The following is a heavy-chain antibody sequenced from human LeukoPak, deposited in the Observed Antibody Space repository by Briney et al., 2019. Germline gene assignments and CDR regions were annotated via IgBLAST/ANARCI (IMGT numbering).Heavy chain of an antibody. CDR1: GGSFNSYA. V-gene: IGHV1-69*06. Sequence: SVKVSCKASGGSFNSYAITWVRQAPGQGLEWMGRVIPVFGSSNYAQKFQDRVTLTADIASNTAYMELNSLTSEDTAVYFCAKQGGARQDYYMDVWGNGTTVIVSS. D-gene: IGHD1-26*01. CDR2: VIPVFGSS. J-gene: IGHJ6*03. CDR3: AKQGGARQDYYMDV.